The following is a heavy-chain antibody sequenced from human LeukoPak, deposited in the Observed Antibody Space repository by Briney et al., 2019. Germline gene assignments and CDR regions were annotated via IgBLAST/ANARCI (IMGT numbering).Heavy chain of an antibody. J-gene: IGHJ6*03. CDR1: GFTFSSYG. D-gene: IGHD6-13*01. CDR2: IRYDGSNK. Sequence: GGSLRLSCAASGFTFSSYGMHWVRQAPGKGLEWVAFIRYDGSNKYYADSVKGQFTISRDNSKNTLYLQMNSLRAEDTAVYYCAKAPSGAAAGYYYYYMDVWGKGTTVTISS. CDR3: AKAPSGAAAGYYYYYMDV. V-gene: IGHV3-30*02.